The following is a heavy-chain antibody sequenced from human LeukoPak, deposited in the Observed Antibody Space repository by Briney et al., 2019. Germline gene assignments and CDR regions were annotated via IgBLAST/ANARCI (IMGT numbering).Heavy chain of an antibody. J-gene: IGHJ4*02. CDR3: AKEGLGSSWYPNYFDY. CDR2: ISYDGSNK. V-gene: IGHV3-30*18. Sequence: PGGSLRLSCATSGFGFTDYPMNWVRQAPVKGLEWVALISYDGSNKYYADFVKGRFTISRDSSKNTLYLQVNSLRAEDTAVYYCAKEGLGSSWYPNYFDYWGQGTLVTVSS. CDR1: GFGFTDYP. D-gene: IGHD6-13*01.